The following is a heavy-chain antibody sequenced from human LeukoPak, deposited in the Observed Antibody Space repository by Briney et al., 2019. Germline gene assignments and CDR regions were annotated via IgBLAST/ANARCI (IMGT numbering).Heavy chain of an antibody. CDR3: ARDRFATVITPFDY. Sequence: GGSLRLSCAASGFTFSSYEMNWVRQAPGKGLEWVASINEDGSEIHYVDSVKGRFTISRDNAKNSLYLQANSLRPDDTAVYYCARDRFATVITPFDYWGQGTLVTVSS. J-gene: IGHJ4*02. CDR1: GFTFSSYE. CDR2: INEDGSEI. D-gene: IGHD4-23*01. V-gene: IGHV3-7*01.